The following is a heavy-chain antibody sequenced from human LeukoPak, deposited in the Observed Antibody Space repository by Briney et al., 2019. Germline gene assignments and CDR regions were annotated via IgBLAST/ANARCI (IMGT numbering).Heavy chain of an antibody. CDR1: GGSISSYY. CDR2: TYYSGST. CDR3: ARVLPYSVGWGVFD. V-gene: IGHV4-59*01. Sequence: SETLSLTCTVSGGSISSYYWSWIRQPPGRGLEWIGYTYYSGSTNYNPSLKSRVTISVDTSKNQFSLNLSSVTAADTAVYYCARVLPYSVGWGVFDWGQGTLVTVSS. J-gene: IGHJ4*02. D-gene: IGHD6-19*01.